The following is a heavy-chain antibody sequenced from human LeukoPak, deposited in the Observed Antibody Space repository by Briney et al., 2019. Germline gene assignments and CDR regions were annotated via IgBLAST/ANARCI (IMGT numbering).Heavy chain of an antibody. D-gene: IGHD2-21*02. J-gene: IGHJ4*02. Sequence: PGGSLRLSCAASGFTFDDYAMHWVRQAPGKGLEWVSGISWNSGSIGYADSVKGRFTISRDNAKNSLYLQMNSLRAEDTAVYYCASSTYCGGDCYSNWGQGTLVTVSS. V-gene: IGHV3-9*01. CDR2: ISWNSGSI. CDR3: ASSTYCGGDCYSN. CDR1: GFTFDDYA.